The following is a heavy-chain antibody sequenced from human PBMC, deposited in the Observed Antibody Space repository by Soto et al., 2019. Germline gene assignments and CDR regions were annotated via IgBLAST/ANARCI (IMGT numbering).Heavy chain of an antibody. Sequence: SETLSLTCTVSGGSISSYYWSWIGQPPGKGQEWIGYIYYSGSTNYNPSLKSRVTISVDTSKNQFSLKLSSVTAADSAVYYCARQYPNSGSDYWGQGTLVTVS. V-gene: IGHV4-59*08. CDR2: IYYSGST. J-gene: IGHJ4*02. CDR1: GGSISSYY. CDR3: ARQYPNSGSDY. D-gene: IGHD6-19*01.